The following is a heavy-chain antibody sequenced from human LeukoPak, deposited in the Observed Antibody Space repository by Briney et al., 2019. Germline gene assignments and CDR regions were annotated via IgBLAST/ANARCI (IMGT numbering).Heavy chain of an antibody. J-gene: IGHJ6*02. CDR1: GFTFSSYG. D-gene: IGHD6-13*01. CDR2: ISYDGSNK. V-gene: IGHV3-30*18. CDR3: AKSPLRSRLYYGMDV. Sequence: PGRSLRLSCAASGFTFSSYGMHWVRQAPGKGLEWVAVISYDGSNKYYADSVKGRFTISRDNSKNTLYLQMNSLRAEDTAVYYCAKSPLRSRLYYGMDVWGQGTTVTVS.